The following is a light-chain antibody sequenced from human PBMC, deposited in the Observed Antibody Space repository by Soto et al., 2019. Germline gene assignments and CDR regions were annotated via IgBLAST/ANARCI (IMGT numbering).Light chain of an antibody. CDR1: QSVSSN. Sequence: EIVVTQSPATLSVSPGERATLSCRASQSVSSNLAWYQQKPGQAPRLLMYGVSTRDTGIPDRFSGSGSGTDFTLTISILEPEDFAMYYCQQCGGSPTFGQGTKVDI. J-gene: IGKJ1*01. CDR2: GVS. CDR3: QQCGGSPT. V-gene: IGKV3-20*01.